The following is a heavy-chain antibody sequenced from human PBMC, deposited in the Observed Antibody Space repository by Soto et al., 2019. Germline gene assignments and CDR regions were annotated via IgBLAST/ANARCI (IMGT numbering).Heavy chain of an antibody. CDR1: GGSFSGYY. D-gene: IGHD5-12*01. CDR3: ARGRGRWLQLRGDYYYGMDV. CDR2: INHSGST. Sequence: PSETLSLTCAVYGGSFSGYYWSWIRQPPGKGLEWIGEINHSGSTNYNPSLKSRVTISVDTSKNQFSLKLSSVTAADTAVYYCARGRGRWLQLRGDYYYGMDVWGQGTTVTVSS. V-gene: IGHV4-34*01. J-gene: IGHJ6*02.